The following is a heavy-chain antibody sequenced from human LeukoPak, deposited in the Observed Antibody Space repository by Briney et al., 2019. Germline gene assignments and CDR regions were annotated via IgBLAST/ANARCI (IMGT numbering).Heavy chain of an antibody. CDR2: IYYSGST. J-gene: IGHJ3*02. V-gene: IGHV4-39*01. D-gene: IGHD3-16*01. CDR1: GGSISSSSYY. CDR3: ARRPSISWGRHPLAFDI. Sequence: SETLSLTCTVSGGSISSSSYYWAWIRQPPGKGLEWIGNIYYSGSTYYNPSLTSRVTISVDTSKNQFSLKLSSVTAADTAVYYCARRPSISWGRHPLAFDIWGQGTMVTVSS.